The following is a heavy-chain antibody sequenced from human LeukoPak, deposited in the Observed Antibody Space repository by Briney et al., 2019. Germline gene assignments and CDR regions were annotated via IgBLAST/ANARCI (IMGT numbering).Heavy chain of an antibody. V-gene: IGHV3-30*02. CDR2: IRYDGSNK. CDR3: ARGHDGYYYYYMDV. D-gene: IGHD1-1*01. CDR1: GFTFRSYG. J-gene: IGHJ6*03. Sequence: GGSLRLSCAASGFTFRSYGMHWVRQAPGKGLEGVAFIRYDGSNKYYADSVKGRFTISRDNSKNTLYLQMNSLRAEDTAVYYCARGHDGYYYYYMDVWGKGTTVTVSS.